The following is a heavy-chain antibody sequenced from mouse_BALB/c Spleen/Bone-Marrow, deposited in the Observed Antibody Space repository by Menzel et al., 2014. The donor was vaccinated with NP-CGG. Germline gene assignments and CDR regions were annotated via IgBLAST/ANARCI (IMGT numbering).Heavy chain of an antibody. Sequence: EVKLMESGGGLVKPGGSLKLSCAASGFTFSSYAMSWVRQSPEKRLEWVAEISSGGSYTYYPDTVTGRFTISRDNAMNTLYLEMSSLRSEDTAMYYCARDHYGYYTMDYWGQGTSVTVSS. V-gene: IGHV5-9-4*01. CDR2: ISSGGSYT. J-gene: IGHJ4*01. D-gene: IGHD1-2*01. CDR3: ARDHYGYYTMDY. CDR1: GFTFSSYA.